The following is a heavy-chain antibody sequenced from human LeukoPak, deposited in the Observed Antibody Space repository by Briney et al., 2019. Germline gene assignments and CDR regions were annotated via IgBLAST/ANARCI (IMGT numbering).Heavy chain of an antibody. D-gene: IGHD3-9*01. CDR3: ARSREPPYDILTGYIA. V-gene: IGHV1-69*06. Sequence: EASVKVSCKASGGTFSSYAISWVRQAPGQGLEWMGGIIPIFGTANYAQKFQGRVTITADKSTSTAYMELSSLRSEDTAVYYCARSREPPYDILTGYIAWGQGTLVTVSS. CDR2: IIPIFGTA. CDR1: GGTFSSYA. J-gene: IGHJ5*02.